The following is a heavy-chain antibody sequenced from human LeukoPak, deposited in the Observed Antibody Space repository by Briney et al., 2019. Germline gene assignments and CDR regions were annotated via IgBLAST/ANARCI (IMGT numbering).Heavy chain of an antibody. J-gene: IGHJ4*02. V-gene: IGHV1-2*02. CDR3: ARFRVPIVVVPAAIGDFDY. CDR1: GYTFTGYY. D-gene: IGHD2-2*01. CDR2: INPNSGGT. Sequence: ASVKVSCKASGYTFTGYYMHWVRQAPGQGLEWMGWINPNSGGTNYAQKFQGRVTMTRDTSISTAYMELSRLRSDDTAVYYCARFRVPIVVVPAAIGDFDYWGQGTLVTVSS.